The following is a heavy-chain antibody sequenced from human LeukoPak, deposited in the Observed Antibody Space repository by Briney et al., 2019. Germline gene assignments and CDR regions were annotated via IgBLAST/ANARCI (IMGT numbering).Heavy chain of an antibody. J-gene: IGHJ4*02. CDR1: GGSISNYY. D-gene: IGHD2-21*02. CDR3: ARFAYCGGHCWYCFDY. V-gene: IGHV4-59*01. CDR2: IYSSGST. Sequence: SETLSLTCTVSGGSISNYYWSWIRQPPGRGLERIGYIYSSGSTNYNPSLKSRVTISVDTSKNQFSLKLSSVTAADTAVYYCARFAYCGGHCWYCFDYWGQGSLVTVSS.